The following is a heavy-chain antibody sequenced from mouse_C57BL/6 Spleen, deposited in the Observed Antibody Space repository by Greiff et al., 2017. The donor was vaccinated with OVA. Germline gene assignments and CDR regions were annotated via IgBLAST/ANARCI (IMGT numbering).Heavy chain of an antibody. CDR3: ASAITTVVAPYYYAMDY. CDR2: ISSGSSTI. J-gene: IGHJ4*01. V-gene: IGHV5-17*01. D-gene: IGHD1-1*01. CDR1: GFTFSDYG. Sequence: EVKLMESGGGLVKPGGSLKLSCAASGFTFSDYGMHWVRQAPEKGLEWVAYISSGSSTIYYADTVKGRFTISRDNAKNTLFLQMTSLRSEDTAMYYCASAITTVVAPYYYAMDYWGQGTSVTVSS.